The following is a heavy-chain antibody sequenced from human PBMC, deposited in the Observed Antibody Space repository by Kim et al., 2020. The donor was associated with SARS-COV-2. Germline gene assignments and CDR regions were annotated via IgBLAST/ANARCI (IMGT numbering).Heavy chain of an antibody. J-gene: IGHJ6*02. CDR3: ANGFYDSSGYYPEYYYYGMDV. CDR1: GFTFSSYA. D-gene: IGHD3-22*01. Sequence: GGSLRLSCAASGFTFSSYAMSWVRQAPGKGLEWVSAISGSGGSTYYADSVKGRFTISRDNSKNTLYLQMNSLRAEDTAVYYCANGFYDSSGYYPEYYYYGMDVWGQGTTVTVSS. V-gene: IGHV3-23*01. CDR2: ISGSGGST.